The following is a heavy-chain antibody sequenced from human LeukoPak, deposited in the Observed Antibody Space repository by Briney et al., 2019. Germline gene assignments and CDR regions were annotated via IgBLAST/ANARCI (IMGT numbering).Heavy chain of an antibody. Sequence: ASVKVSCKASVYTFTSYYMHWARQAPGQGLEWMGIINPTGGSTTYAQQFQGRVTMTRDTSTSTFYMELSSLRSDDTAVYYCASARCTSPSCYTTNWYFDLWGRGTLVTVSS. CDR1: VYTFTSYY. J-gene: IGHJ2*01. CDR3: ASARCTSPSCYTTNWYFDL. D-gene: IGHD2-2*02. V-gene: IGHV1-46*01. CDR2: INPTGGST.